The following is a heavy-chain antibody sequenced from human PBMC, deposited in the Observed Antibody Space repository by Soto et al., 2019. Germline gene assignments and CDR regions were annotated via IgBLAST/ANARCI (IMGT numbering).Heavy chain of an antibody. CDR1: GGSFSGYY. CDR2: INHSGST. Sequence: QVQLQQWGAGLLKPSETLSLTCAVYGGSFSGYYWTWIRPPPGTGLEWIGEINHSGSTNYNPSLKNRVTISVDTSKNQFSLKLTSVTAADTSVYYCARDKITGLFDYWGQGTLVTVSS. J-gene: IGHJ4*02. V-gene: IGHV4-34*01. CDR3: ARDKITGLFDY. D-gene: IGHD2-8*02.